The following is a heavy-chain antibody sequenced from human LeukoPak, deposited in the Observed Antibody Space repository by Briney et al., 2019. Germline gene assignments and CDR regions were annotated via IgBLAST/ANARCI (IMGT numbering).Heavy chain of an antibody. Sequence: GGSLRLSCAASGFTFSSHAMSWVRQAPGKGLEWVSVIYSGGSTYYADSVKGRFTISRDNSKNTLYLQMNSLRAEDTAVYYCARDTVTTFRFRDYYYYGMDVWGQGTTVTVSS. V-gene: IGHV3-53*01. CDR1: GFTFSSHA. CDR3: ARDTVTTFRFRDYYYYGMDV. J-gene: IGHJ6*02. CDR2: IYSGGST. D-gene: IGHD4-17*01.